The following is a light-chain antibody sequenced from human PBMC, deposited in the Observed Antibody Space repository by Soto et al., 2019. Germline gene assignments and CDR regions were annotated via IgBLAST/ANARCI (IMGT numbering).Light chain of an antibody. CDR2: AAS. Sequence: DIQMTQSPSSLSASVGDRVTITCRASQIISNYLNWYQQKPGKAPKLLIYAASSLQSGVPSRFSGSGSGTDFALTISSLQPEDFATYYCQQSYSTSVTFGQGTKV. CDR1: QIISNY. CDR3: QQSYSTSVT. V-gene: IGKV1-39*01. J-gene: IGKJ1*01.